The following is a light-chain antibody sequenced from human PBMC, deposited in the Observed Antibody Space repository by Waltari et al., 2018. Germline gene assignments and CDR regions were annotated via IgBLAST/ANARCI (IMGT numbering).Light chain of an antibody. CDR1: QSISSY. J-gene: IGKJ1*01. CDR3: QQSYSTPWT. Sequence: DIQMTQSPSSLSASVGDRVTITCRASQSISSYLNWYQQKPGKAPKLLIYAASSLQSGFPSRFSGIVSGTDFTLTISSLQPEDFATYYCQQSYSTPWTFGQGTKVEIK. CDR2: AAS. V-gene: IGKV1-39*01.